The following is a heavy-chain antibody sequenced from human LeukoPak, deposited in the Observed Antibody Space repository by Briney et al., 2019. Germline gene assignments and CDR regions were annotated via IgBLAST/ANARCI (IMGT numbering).Heavy chain of an antibody. V-gene: IGHV3-48*03. D-gene: IGHD3-3*01. CDR3: AKDSSITNPYYGLDV. CDR2: ISSSGSAI. J-gene: IGHJ6*02. Sequence: GGSLRLSCAASGFTFSSCGMNWVRQAPGKGLEWVSYISSSGSAIYYADSVRGRFTITRDNAKNSLSLQMNSLRAEDTAVYNCAKDSSITNPYYGLDVWGQGTTVTVSS. CDR1: GFTFSSCG.